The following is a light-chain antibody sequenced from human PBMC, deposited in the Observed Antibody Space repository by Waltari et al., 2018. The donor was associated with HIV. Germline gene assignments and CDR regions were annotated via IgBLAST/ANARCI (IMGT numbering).Light chain of an antibody. CDR1: SSAVGAYNY. J-gene: IGLJ3*02. CDR3: CSYAGNYTGV. V-gene: IGLV2-11*01. Sequence: QSALTQTRSVSGSPGQSVTISCTGTSSAVGAYNYVSWYQQHPGKAPKLIIYDVTRRPAGLPDRFSGSKSGNTASRTISGLQAEDEADYYCCSYAGNYTGVFGGGTKLTVL. CDR2: DVT.